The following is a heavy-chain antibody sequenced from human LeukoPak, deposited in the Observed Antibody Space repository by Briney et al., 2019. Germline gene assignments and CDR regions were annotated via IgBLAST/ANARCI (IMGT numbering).Heavy chain of an antibody. J-gene: IGHJ6*03. V-gene: IGHV1-69*06. CDR2: IIPIFGTA. CDR3: ARGAMGRYYYYYYMDV. CDR1: GGTFSSYA. D-gene: IGHD5-18*01. Sequence: ASVKVSCKASGGTFSSYAISWVRQAPGQGLEWMGGIIPIFGTANYAQKFQGRVTITADKSTSTAYMELSSLRSEDTAVYYCARGAMGRYYYYYYMDVWGKGTTVTVSS.